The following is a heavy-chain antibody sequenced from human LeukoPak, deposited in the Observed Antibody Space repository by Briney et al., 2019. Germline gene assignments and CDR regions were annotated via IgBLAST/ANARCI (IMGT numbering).Heavy chain of an antibody. CDR1: GFTLRSYE. J-gene: IGHJ6*04. D-gene: IGHD3-10*02. CDR3: AELGITMIGGV. V-gene: IGHV3-48*03. Sequence: PGGSLRLSCAASGFTLRSYEVNWVREAPGKGLEWVSYISSSSSTIYYAESVKGRFTISRDNAKNSLYLQMNSLRAEDTAVHYCAELGITMIGGVWGKGTTVTISS. CDR2: ISSSSSTI.